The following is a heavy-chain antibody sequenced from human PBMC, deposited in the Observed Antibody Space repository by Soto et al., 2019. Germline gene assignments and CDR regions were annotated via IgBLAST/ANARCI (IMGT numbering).Heavy chain of an antibody. V-gene: IGHV4-61*01. CDR3: ARERGDGYNRGGFVS. D-gene: IGHD5-12*01. CDR2: VYYTGST. Sequence: SETLSLTCTVSGGSVSSASYYWSWIRQPPGKGLEWIGYVYYTGSTNYNPSLKSRVTISVDTSKNQFSLKLSSVTAADTAVYYCARERGDGYNRGGFVSWGQGTLVTVSS. J-gene: IGHJ4*02. CDR1: GGSVSSASYY.